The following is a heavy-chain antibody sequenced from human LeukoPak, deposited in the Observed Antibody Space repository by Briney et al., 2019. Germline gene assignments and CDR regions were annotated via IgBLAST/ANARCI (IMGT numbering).Heavy chain of an antibody. D-gene: IGHD3-22*01. CDR2: INSDGSST. CDR3: ARGGYYYDSSGYYQLDY. Sequence: GGSLRLSCAASGFTFSSYWMHWVRQAPGKGLVWVSRINSDGSSTSYADSVKGRFTISRDNAKNTLYLQMNSLRAEDTAVYYCARGGYYYDSSGYYQLDYWGQGTLVTVSS. J-gene: IGHJ4*02. CDR1: GFTFSSYW. V-gene: IGHV3-74*01.